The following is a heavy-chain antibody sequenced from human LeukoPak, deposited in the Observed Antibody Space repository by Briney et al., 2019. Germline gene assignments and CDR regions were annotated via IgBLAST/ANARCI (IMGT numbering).Heavy chain of an antibody. J-gene: IGHJ5*02. Sequence: SQTLSLTCAISGDSVSSNSVTWNWIRQSPSRGLEWLGRTYYRSTWYNDYAVSVRDRITVNPDTSKNQFSLHLNSVTPEDTAVYYCARRLTQYDCFDPWGQGILVTVSS. CDR2: TYYRSTWYN. CDR1: GDSVSSNSVT. CDR3: ARRLTQYDCFDP. V-gene: IGHV6-1*01. D-gene: IGHD2-2*01.